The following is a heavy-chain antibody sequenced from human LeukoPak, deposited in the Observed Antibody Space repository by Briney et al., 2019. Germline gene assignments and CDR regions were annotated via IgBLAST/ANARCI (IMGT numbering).Heavy chain of an antibody. CDR2: VSYDGGTK. D-gene: IGHD3-22*01. Sequence: GGSLRLSCTASGFTFSSFAMYWVRQAPDKGLEWVAVVSYDGGTKYYADSVKGRFTISRDSAKNSLYLQMNSLRAEDTAVYYCAREAERGDSSSYYGYYFDYWGQGALVTVSS. J-gene: IGHJ4*02. CDR3: AREAERGDSSSYYGYYFDY. V-gene: IGHV3-30-3*01. CDR1: GFTFSSFA.